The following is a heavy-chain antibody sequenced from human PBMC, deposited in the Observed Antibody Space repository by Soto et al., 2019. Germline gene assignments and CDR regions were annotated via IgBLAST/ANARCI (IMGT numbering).Heavy chain of an antibody. D-gene: IGHD5-12*01. Sequence: QVQLVESGGGVVQPGRSLRLSCAASGFTFSSYGMHWVRQAPGKGLEWVAVISYDGSNKYYADSVKGRFTISRDNSKNTLYLQMNSLRAEDTAVYYCAKDPRSSDYDDPGWFDYWGQGTLVTVSS. CDR2: ISYDGSNK. J-gene: IGHJ4*02. CDR3: AKDPRSSDYDDPGWFDY. V-gene: IGHV3-30*18. CDR1: GFTFSSYG.